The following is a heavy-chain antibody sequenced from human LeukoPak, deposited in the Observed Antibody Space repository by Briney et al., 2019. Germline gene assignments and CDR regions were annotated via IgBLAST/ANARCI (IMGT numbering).Heavy chain of an antibody. J-gene: IGHJ4*02. CDR1: GGSFSGYY. CDR3: ARGPTTVTTFPFDY. Sequence: SETLSLTCAVYGGSFSGYYWSWIRQPPGKGLEWIGEINHSGGTNYNPPLKSRVTISVDTSKNQFSLKLSSVTAADTAVYYCARGPTTVTTFPFDYWGQGTLVTVSS. CDR2: INHSGGT. V-gene: IGHV4-34*01. D-gene: IGHD4-17*01.